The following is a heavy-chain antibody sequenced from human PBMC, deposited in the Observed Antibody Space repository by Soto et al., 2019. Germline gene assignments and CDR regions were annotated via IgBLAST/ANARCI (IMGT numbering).Heavy chain of an antibody. J-gene: IGHJ4*02. CDR3: SADLPDWGAYAFDY. Sequence: EVQLVESGGGLVEPGGSLTLSCAASGFTFNGAWMNWVRQAPGKGLEWVGRVKSKVDGGSIDYAAPVRGRFTISRDDSRNKVDLQMNNLSAEDSAMYYCSADLPDWGAYAFDYWGQGTLVTVSS. CDR1: GFTFNGAW. V-gene: IGHV3-15*07. CDR2: VKSKVDGGSI. D-gene: IGHD3-16*01.